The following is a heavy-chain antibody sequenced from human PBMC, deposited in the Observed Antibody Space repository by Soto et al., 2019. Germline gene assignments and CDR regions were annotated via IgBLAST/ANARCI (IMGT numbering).Heavy chain of an antibody. CDR1: GGSISSFNW. Sequence: SETLSLTCAVSGGSISSFNWWSWIRKTPGKGLEWIGEIYHSGTTNYNPSLKSRATISVDKSKNHFSLKLTSVTAADTAVYYCARDRAAATRTSYYGLDAWGQGTTVTVSS. V-gene: IGHV4-4*02. CDR2: IYHSGTT. CDR3: ARDRAAATRTSYYGLDA. D-gene: IGHD6-25*01. J-gene: IGHJ6*02.